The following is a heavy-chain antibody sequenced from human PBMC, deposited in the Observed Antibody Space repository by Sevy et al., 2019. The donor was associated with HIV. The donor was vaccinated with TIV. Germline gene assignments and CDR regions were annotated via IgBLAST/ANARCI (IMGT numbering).Heavy chain of an antibody. V-gene: IGHV3-23*01. J-gene: IGHJ4*02. Sequence: GGSLRLSCEVPASTFSSYAMSWVRQAPGKGLEWVSAISRVGDNTYYADSVKGRFTIFRDNSKNTLYLQMNSLRGDDTAVYYCAKQPDYWGRGTLVTVSS. CDR2: ISRVGDNT. CDR3: AKQPDY. CDR1: ASTFSSYA.